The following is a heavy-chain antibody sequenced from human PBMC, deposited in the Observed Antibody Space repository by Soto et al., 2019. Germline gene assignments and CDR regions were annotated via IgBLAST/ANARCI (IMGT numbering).Heavy chain of an antibody. J-gene: IGHJ4*02. D-gene: IGHD3-16*01. V-gene: IGHV1-18*01. CDR1: GYTFTNFG. CDR2: ISAYNGNT. Sequence: QVQLVQSGAEVKKPGASVKVSCKASGYTFTNFGISWVRQAPGQGLEWMGWISAYNGNTNYAQNFQGRVTITTDTATSTAYMELTSLRSGDTAVYYCARGGTPIDYLGQGTLVTVSS. CDR3: ARGGTPIDY.